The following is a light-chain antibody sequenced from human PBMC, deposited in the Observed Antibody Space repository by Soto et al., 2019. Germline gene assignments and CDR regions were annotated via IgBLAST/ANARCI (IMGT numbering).Light chain of an antibody. CDR1: SSNIGSGT. V-gene: IGLV1-44*01. CDR3: QSYDNSLSVDV. J-gene: IGLJ1*01. CDR2: NNN. Sequence: QSVLTQPPSVSGTPGQRVTISCSGSSSNIGSGTVNWYQQLPGMAPKLLIYNNNQWPSGVPDRFSGSKSGTSASLAISGLQSEDEADYYCQSYDNSLSVDVFGTGTKVTVL.